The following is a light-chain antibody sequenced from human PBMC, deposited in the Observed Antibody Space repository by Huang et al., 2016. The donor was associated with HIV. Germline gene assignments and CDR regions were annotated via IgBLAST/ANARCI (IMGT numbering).Light chain of an antibody. CDR2: STS. J-gene: IGKJ1*01. Sequence: EIVLTQSPATLSLSPGERATLSCRASQSLSTSHLAWYQQKPGQTPRLLIYSTSTRAAGIPDRFSGSGSGADFTLTISRLEPEDFAVYYCQQFRTFGQGTKVEI. CDR3: QQFRT. CDR1: QSLSTSH. V-gene: IGKV3-20*01.